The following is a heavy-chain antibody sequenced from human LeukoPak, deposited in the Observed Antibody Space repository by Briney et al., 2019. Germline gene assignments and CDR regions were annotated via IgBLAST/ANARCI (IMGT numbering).Heavy chain of an antibody. Sequence: GASVKVSCKASGYTFSSCDIHWVRQATGQGLEWMGSMNPNSGNTGYAQKFQGRVTMTRNTSISTAYMELSSLRSDDTAVYYCARHYYDSSGGRYFDYWGQGTLVTVSS. CDR2: MNPNSGNT. J-gene: IGHJ4*02. CDR3: ARHYYDSSGGRYFDY. CDR1: GYTFSSCD. D-gene: IGHD3-22*01. V-gene: IGHV1-8*01.